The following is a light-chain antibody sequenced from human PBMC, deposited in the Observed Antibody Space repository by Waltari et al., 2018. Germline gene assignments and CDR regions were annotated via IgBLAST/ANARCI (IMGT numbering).Light chain of an antibody. V-gene: IGKV1-39*01. Sequence: DIQMTQSPSSLSASVGDSVPITCRASQSISSYLNWYQQKPGKAPKLLIYAASSLQSGVPSRFSGSGSGTDFTLTISSVQPEDFATYYCQQSYSTPYTFGQGTKLEIK. J-gene: IGKJ2*01. CDR3: QQSYSTPYT. CDR2: AAS. CDR1: QSISSY.